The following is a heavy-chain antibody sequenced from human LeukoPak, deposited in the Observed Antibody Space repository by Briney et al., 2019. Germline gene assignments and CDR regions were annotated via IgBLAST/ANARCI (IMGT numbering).Heavy chain of an antibody. CDR2: IYYSGSI. V-gene: IGHV4-59*01. J-gene: IGHJ4*02. D-gene: IGHD6-13*01. Sequence: PSETLSLTCTVSGGSISSYYRSWIRQPPGKGLEWIGYIYYSGSINYNPSLKSRVTISVDTSKNQFSLKLSSVTAADTAVYYCARGIVNSSWYPYFDYWGQGTLVTVSS. CDR1: GGSISSYY. CDR3: ARGIVNSSWYPYFDY.